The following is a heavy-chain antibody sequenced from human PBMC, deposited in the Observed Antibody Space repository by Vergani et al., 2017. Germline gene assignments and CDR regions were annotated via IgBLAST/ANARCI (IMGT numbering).Heavy chain of an antibody. J-gene: IGHJ4*02. CDR1: GFTFCRYS. Sequence: EVQLVESGGGLVKPGGSLRLSCAASGFTFCRYSMNWVRQAPGKGLEWVSSISSSSSYIYYADSVKGRFTISRYNAKNSLYLQMNSMRAEDTVVYYCARGWDILQGGEDYWGQGTLVTVSS. CDR2: ISSSSSYI. D-gene: IGHD1-26*01. CDR3: ARGWDILQGGEDY. V-gene: IGHV3-21*01.